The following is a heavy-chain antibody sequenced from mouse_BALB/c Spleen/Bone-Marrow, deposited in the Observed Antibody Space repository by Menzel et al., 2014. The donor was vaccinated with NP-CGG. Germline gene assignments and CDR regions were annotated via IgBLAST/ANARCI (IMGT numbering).Heavy chain of an antibody. J-gene: IGHJ2*01. CDR3: ARPDYYGYLNY. V-gene: IGHV4-1*02. CDR2: INPDSRTI. CDR1: GFDFSRYW. D-gene: IGHD1-1*01. Sequence: DVMLVESGGGLVQPGGSLKLSCAASGFDFSRYWMSWVRQAPGKGLEWIGEINPDSRTINYSPSLKDKLIISRDNAKNTLYLRLNKVRSEDTALYYCARPDYYGYLNYWGQGTTLTVSS.